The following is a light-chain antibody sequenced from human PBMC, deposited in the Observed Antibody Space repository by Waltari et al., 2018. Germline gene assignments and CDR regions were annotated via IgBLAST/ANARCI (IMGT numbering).Light chain of an antibody. V-gene: IGKV1-13*02. Sequence: AIQVTQSPSSLSASVGDRVTITCRAGQDLDNWLAWYQQKPRKAPNLLIYGASVLESGVPSRFSGSGSGTDFTLTISSLQPEDFATYYCQQLHSYPRAFGGGTKVESK. CDR2: GAS. J-gene: IGKJ4*01. CDR1: QDLDNW. CDR3: QQLHSYPRA.